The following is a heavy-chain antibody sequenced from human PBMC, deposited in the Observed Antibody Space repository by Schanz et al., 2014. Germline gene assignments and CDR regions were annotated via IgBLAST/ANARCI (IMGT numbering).Heavy chain of an antibody. D-gene: IGHD2-8*01. Sequence: EVQLVESGGGLIQPGGSLRLSCAVSGFTVNTNYMSWVRQAPGKGLEWISSMYINSGSTQYADSVKGRFSISRDSSKNTVYLQMNSLRTEDTSLYYCAKDSQLYGARPYSFDYWGQGTLVTVSS. CDR1: GFTVNTNY. CDR2: MYINSGST. V-gene: IGHV3-66*03. CDR3: AKDSQLYGARPYSFDY. J-gene: IGHJ4*02.